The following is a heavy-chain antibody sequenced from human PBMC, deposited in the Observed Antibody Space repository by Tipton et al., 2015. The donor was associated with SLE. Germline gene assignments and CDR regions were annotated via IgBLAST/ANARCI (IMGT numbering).Heavy chain of an antibody. CDR1: GFTFTRYY. CDR2: INPDNGDT. V-gene: IGHV1-2*06. CDR3: ASGMRWSFYDFSPFEF. D-gene: IGHD3-10*01. Sequence: QSGAEVKKPGASVKVSCKASGFTFTRYYMHWLRQAPGQGLEWMGRINPDNGDTKYAQKFEGRVTLTRDTSINTAYMELNRLTSDDTAVYYCASGMRWSFYDFSPFEFWGQGTLVTVSS. J-gene: IGHJ4*02.